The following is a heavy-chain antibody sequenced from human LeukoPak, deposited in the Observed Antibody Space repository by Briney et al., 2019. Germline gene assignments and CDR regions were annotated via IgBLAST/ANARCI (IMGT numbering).Heavy chain of an antibody. CDR2: ISAYNGNT. J-gene: IGHJ4*02. V-gene: IGHV1-18*01. D-gene: IGHD6-13*01. CDR1: GYTFTSYG. CDR3: ARGRIAAAADY. Sequence: ASVKVSCKASGYTFTSYGISWVRQAPGQGLEWMGWISAYNGNTNYAQKLQGRVTITTDESTSTAYMELSSLRSEDTAVYYCARGRIAAAADYWGQGTLVTVSS.